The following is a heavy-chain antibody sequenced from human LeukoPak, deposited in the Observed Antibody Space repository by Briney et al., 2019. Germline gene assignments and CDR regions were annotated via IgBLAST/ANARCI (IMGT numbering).Heavy chain of an antibody. D-gene: IGHD3-10*01. CDR1: VFTFSSYS. Sequence: GWSLRLSCAASVFTFSSYSMNWVRQAPRKGLEGVSYISSSSSTIYYADSVKGRFTISRDNAKNSLYLQMNSLRAEDTAVYYCARDLFYYGSGSFDYWGQGTLVTVSS. J-gene: IGHJ4*02. V-gene: IGHV3-48*01. CDR2: ISSSSSTI. CDR3: ARDLFYYGSGSFDY.